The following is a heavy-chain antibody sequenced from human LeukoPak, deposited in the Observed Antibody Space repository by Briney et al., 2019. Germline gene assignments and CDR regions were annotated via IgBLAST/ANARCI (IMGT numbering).Heavy chain of an antibody. D-gene: IGHD5-12*01. Sequence: GGSLRLSCAASGLTVSSKDMSWVRQAPGKGLEWVSVIYSGGSTYYADSVKGRFTISRDNSKNTLYLQMNSLRAEDTAVYYCATLARYAFDIWGQGTMVTGSS. V-gene: IGHV3-53*01. CDR1: GLTVSSKD. CDR2: IYSGGST. J-gene: IGHJ3*02. CDR3: ATLARYAFDI.